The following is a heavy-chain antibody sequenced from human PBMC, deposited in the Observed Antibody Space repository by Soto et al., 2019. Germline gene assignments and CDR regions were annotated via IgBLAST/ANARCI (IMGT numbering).Heavy chain of an antibody. Sequence: QVQLQESGPGLVKPSGTLSLTCAVFGGSISNSNWWTWVRQPRGRGLDWIGQIFHSGNTNYNSSLMGRVTISVDKANNQFSLKLSSVTAADTAVYYCAHRPIVGAAVWGQGTLVTVSS. CDR2: IFHSGNT. J-gene: IGHJ4*02. V-gene: IGHV4-4*02. CDR1: GGSISNSNW. CDR3: AHRPIVGAAV. D-gene: IGHD1-26*01.